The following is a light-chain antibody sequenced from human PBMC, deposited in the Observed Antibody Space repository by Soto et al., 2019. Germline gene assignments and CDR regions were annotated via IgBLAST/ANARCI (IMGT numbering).Light chain of an antibody. V-gene: IGKV3-11*01. J-gene: IGKJ1*01. CDR1: PSVLTY. CDR2: EAS. CDR3: QQRERT. Sequence: VLTQSPATLSLSPGERATLSCRASPSVLTYIPWYQQKPGQAPRLLIYEASKRATGVPARFSGSGSGTDFTLIISSLEPEDFAVYFCQQRERTFGQGTKV.